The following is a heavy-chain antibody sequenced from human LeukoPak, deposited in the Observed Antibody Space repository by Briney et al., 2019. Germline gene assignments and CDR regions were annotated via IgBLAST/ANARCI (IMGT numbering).Heavy chain of an antibody. D-gene: IGHD1-1*01. CDR2: IKQDGSEK. V-gene: IGHV3-7*01. J-gene: IGHJ6*03. CDR1: GFTFISYW. Sequence: PGGSLRLSCAASGFTFISYWLSWVRQAPGKGLEWVANIKQDGSEKYYVDSVKGRFTISIDNAKNSLYLQMNSLRAEDTAVYYCASGVELYRRGYDMDVWGKGTTVTVSS. CDR3: ASGVELYRRGYDMDV.